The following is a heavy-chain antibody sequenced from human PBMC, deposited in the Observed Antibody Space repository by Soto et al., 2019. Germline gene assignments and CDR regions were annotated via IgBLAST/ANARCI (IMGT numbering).Heavy chain of an antibody. CDR1: GFTFSSYG. D-gene: IGHD2-15*01. J-gene: IGHJ6*04. CDR2: ISYDGSNK. V-gene: IGHV3-30*03. CDR3: ARDDVLCYGGRCYGVLLDV. Sequence: HPGGSLRLSCAASGFTFSSYGMHWVRQAPGKGLEWVAVISYDGSNKYYADSVKGRFTISRDNSKNTVHLQMDSLRAEDTAVYYCARDDVLCYGGRCYGVLLDVWSKGTTVLVSA.